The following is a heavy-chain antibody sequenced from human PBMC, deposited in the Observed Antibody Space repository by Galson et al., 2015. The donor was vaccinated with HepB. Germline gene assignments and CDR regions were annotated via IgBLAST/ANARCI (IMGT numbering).Heavy chain of an antibody. J-gene: IGHJ4*02. CDR2: IYHSGST. V-gene: IGHV4-30-2*06. D-gene: IGHD3-22*01. CDR1: GGSISSGGHS. CDR3: ARGADYYDTSDYYFGFDKRRKTTTRFDC. Sequence: TLSLTCAVSGGSISSGGHSWSWIRQSPGKGLEWIGYIYHSGSTYYNPSLKSRVSISVDRSKNQFSLKLSSVTAADTALYYCARGADYYDTSDYYFGFDKRRKTTTRFDCWGQGTLVTVSS.